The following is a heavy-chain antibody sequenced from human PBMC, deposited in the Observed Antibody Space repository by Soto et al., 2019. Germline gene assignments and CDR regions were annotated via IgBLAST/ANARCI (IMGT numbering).Heavy chain of an antibody. CDR3: ARHRITMVRGVTFLNWFDP. J-gene: IGHJ5*02. D-gene: IGHD3-10*01. V-gene: IGHV5-51*01. CDR2: IYPGDSDT. CDR1: GYSFTSYW. Sequence: PGESLKISCKGSGYSFTSYWIGWVRQMPGKGLEWMGIIYPGDSDTRYSPSFQGQVTISADKSISTAYLQWSSLKASDTAMYYCARHRITMVRGVTFLNWFDPWGQGTLVTSPQ.